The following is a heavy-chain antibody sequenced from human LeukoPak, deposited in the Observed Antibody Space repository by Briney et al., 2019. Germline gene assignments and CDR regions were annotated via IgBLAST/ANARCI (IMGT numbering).Heavy chain of an antibody. CDR1: GFTFSNLG. CDR3: AKDDAWLRFGE. V-gene: IGHV3-23*01. J-gene: IGHJ4*02. D-gene: IGHD3-10*01. Sequence: PGGSLTLSCAPSGFTFSNLGMNWVRQAPGRGLEWVSGISPSGDITYYADSVKGRFTISRDNSKNTLYLEVISLTAEDTAVYYCAKDDAWLRFGEWSQGTLVTVSS. CDR2: ISPSGDIT.